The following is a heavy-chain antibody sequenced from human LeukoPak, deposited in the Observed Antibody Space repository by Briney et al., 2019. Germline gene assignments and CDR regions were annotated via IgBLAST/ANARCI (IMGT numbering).Heavy chain of an antibody. J-gene: IGHJ4*02. CDR2: FDPEDGET. V-gene: IGHV1-24*01. Sequence: ASVKVSCKVSGYTLTELSMHWVRQAPGKGPEWMGGFDPEDGETIYAQKFQGRVTMTEDTSTDTAYMELSSLRSEDTAVYYCATDASYSGSYLDYWGQGTLVTVSS. D-gene: IGHD1-26*01. CDR3: ATDASYSGSYLDY. CDR1: GYTLTELS.